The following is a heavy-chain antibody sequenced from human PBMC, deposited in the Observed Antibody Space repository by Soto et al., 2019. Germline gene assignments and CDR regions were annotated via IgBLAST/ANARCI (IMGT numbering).Heavy chain of an antibody. Sequence: QVQLVESGGGVVQPGRSLRLSCAASGFTFSSYGMHWVRQAPGKGLEWVAVISYDGSNKYYADSVKGRFTISRDNSKNTLYLQMNSLRAEDTAVYYCAKALSPKRRDYDFWSGYYSNYYYYGMDVWGQGTTVTVSS. CDR1: GFTFSSYG. CDR2: ISYDGSNK. D-gene: IGHD3-3*01. V-gene: IGHV3-30*18. CDR3: AKALSPKRRDYDFWSGYYSNYYYYGMDV. J-gene: IGHJ6*02.